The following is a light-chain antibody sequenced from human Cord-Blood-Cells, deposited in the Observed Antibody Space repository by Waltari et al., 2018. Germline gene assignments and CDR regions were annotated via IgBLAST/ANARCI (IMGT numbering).Light chain of an antibody. CDR1: KSVSSN. CDR3: QQYNNWPYT. Sequence: EIVMTHSPATLSVSTGSRATLSCRASKSVSSNLSWYQQKHGQDPRLLIYGASTRATGIPARFSGSGSGTEFTLTISSLQSEDFAVYYCQQYNNWPYTFGQGTKLEIK. J-gene: IGKJ2*01. V-gene: IGKV3-15*01. CDR2: GAS.